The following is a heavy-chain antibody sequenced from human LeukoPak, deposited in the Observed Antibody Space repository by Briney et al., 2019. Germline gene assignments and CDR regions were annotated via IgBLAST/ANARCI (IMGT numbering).Heavy chain of an antibody. D-gene: IGHD6-19*01. Sequence: GGSLRLSCAASGFTLSSYGMHWVRQAPGEGLEWVAVISYDGSNKYYADSVKGRFTISRDNSKNTLYLQMNSLRAEDTAVYYCARAHGYRGAGRGYFDYWGQGTLGTVSS. V-gene: IGHV3-30*03. CDR3: ARAHGYRGAGRGYFDY. J-gene: IGHJ4*02. CDR2: ISYDGSNK. CDR1: GFTLSSYG.